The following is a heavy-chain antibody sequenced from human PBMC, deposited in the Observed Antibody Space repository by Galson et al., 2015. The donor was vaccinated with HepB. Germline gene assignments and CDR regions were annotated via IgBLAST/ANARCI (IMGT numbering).Heavy chain of an antibody. D-gene: IGHD5-18*01. J-gene: IGHJ5*02. CDR2: IIPIFGTA. CDR1: GGTFSSYA. CDR3: ARLVVDTPHNWFDP. V-gene: IGHV1-69*13. Sequence: SVKVSCKASGGTFSSYAISWVRQAPGQGLEWMGGIIPIFGTANYAQKFQGRVTITADESTSTAYMELSSLRSEDTAVYYCARLVVDTPHNWFDPWGQGTLVTVSS.